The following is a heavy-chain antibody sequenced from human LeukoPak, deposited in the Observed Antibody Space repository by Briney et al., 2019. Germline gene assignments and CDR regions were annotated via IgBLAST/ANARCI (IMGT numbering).Heavy chain of an antibody. Sequence: TLSLTCTVSGGSINSGSYYWSWIRQPAGKGLEWIGRIYTSGSTSSNPSLKSRVTISIDTSKNQFSLRLNSVTAADTALYYCARDSLRIQSGTTPWGQGTLVTVSS. CDR2: IYTSGST. CDR1: GGSINSGSYY. CDR3: ARDSLRIQSGTTP. J-gene: IGHJ5*02. D-gene: IGHD1-1*01. V-gene: IGHV4-61*02.